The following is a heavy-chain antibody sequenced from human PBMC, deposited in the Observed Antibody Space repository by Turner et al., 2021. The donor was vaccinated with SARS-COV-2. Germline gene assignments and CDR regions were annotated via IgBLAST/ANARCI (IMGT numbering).Heavy chain of an antibody. Sequence: VQLVESGGGFGHPGGSMRRACAVSGLTFSSHYFHWVRQAPGKGLVCVSRISSDGSSTTYADCVGGRFTISRDNAKNTMYLQMDILRCEDTAVDYGERVWNQGNYDKWGQGTLVTVSS. D-gene: IGHD1-1*01. CDR3: ERVWNQGNYDK. CDR2: ISSDGSST. J-gene: IGHJ4*02. CDR1: GLTFSSHY. V-gene: IGHV3-74*01.